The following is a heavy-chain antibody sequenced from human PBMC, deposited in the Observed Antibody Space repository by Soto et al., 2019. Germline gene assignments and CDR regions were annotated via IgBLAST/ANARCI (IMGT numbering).Heavy chain of an antibody. CDR1: GFMFSRYW. D-gene: IGHD6-13*01. V-gene: IGHV3-7*01. CDR2: IKQDGSEK. J-gene: IGHJ6*02. Sequence: GGSLRLSCAASGFMFSRYWMTWVRQAPGKGLEWVANIKQDGSEKYYVDSVKGRFTISRDNAENSLYLQMSSLRVEDTAVYYCVRGTSSWYFYYYGMDAWGPGTTLTVSS. CDR3: VRGTSSWYFYYYGMDA.